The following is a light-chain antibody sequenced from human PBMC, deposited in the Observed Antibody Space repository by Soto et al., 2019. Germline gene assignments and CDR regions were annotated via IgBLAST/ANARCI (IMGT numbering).Light chain of an antibody. V-gene: IGLV2-14*03. CDR1: SSDFGANNY. J-gene: IGLJ2*01. CDR3: SSYTTSSTL. Sequence: QSALTQPASVSGSPGQSITISCTGTSSDFGANNYVSWYQQHPGKAPKLMIYDVTNRPSGVSNRFSGSKSGNTASLTVSGLQAEDEADYYCSSYTTSSTLFGGGTKVTVL. CDR2: DVT.